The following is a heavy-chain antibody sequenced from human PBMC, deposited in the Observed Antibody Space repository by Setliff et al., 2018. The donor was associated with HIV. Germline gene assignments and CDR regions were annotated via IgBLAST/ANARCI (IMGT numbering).Heavy chain of an antibody. CDR3: ARGARLLAGYSDRWDYYYMGV. CDR2: INHSGST. D-gene: IGHD6-13*01. Sequence: SETLSLTCTVSGGSITTSTFYWGWIRQPPGKGLEWIGEINHSGSTHYNPSLKSRFTTSVDTSKNQFSLKVNSVTAADTAVYYCARGARLLAGYSDRWDYYYMGVWGKGTTVTVSS. CDR1: GGSITTSTFY. V-gene: IGHV4-39*07. J-gene: IGHJ6*03.